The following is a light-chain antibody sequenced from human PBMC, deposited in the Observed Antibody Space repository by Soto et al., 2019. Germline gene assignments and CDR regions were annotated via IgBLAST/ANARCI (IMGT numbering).Light chain of an antibody. CDR2: GAS. CDR3: QQYGPSPMYT. CDR1: QTVSSSY. Sequence: VLTQSPGTLSLPPGERATLSCRASQTVSSSYLAWYQQKPGQAPRLLIYGASTRATGIPGRFSGSASGTDFTLTISRLEPEDFAVYYCQQYGPSPMYTFGQGTNLEIK. V-gene: IGKV3-20*01. J-gene: IGKJ2*01.